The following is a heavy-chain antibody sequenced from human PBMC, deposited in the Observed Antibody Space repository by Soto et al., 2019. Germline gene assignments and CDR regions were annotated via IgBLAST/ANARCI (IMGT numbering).Heavy chain of an antibody. J-gene: IGHJ3*02. Sequence: GGSLRLSCAASGVTVSSNYMSWVRQAPGKGLEWVSVIYSGGSTYYADSVKGRFTISRDNSKNTLYLQMNRLSAEDTAVYYYASELGYSSSWYVFDIWGQGTMVTVSS. CDR3: ASELGYSSSWYVFDI. D-gene: IGHD6-13*01. CDR2: IYSGGST. CDR1: GVTVSSNY. V-gene: IGHV3-53*01.